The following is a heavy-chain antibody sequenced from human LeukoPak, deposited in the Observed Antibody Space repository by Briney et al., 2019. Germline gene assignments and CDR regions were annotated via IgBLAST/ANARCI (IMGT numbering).Heavy chain of an antibody. Sequence: SQTLSLTCTVSGGAFSIGNKYWGSVRQPAGRGLERGGRFHTRGSTNYNPSLKSRVTISVDTCKSQSSQKLSSVTAAATAVYFCAGVDGSCSGGSCPSGNWFDHWGQGTLVTVSS. CDR2: FHTRGST. CDR3: AGVDGSCSGGSCPSGNWFDH. J-gene: IGHJ5*02. D-gene: IGHD2-15*01. CDR1: GGAFSIGNKY. V-gene: IGHV4-61*02.